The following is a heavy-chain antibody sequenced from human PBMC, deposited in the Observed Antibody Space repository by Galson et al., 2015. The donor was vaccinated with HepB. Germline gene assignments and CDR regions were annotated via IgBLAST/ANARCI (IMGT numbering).Heavy chain of an antibody. J-gene: IGHJ6*03. CDR2: VSDSGGSR. CDR3: AKGGGEGYEDDTYYMDV. V-gene: IGHV3-23*01. D-gene: IGHD5-24*01. Sequence: SLRLSCAASGFTFSSYAMSWVRQAPGKGLEWVSSVSDSGGSRFYADSVKGRFTISRDNSRNTLYLQMNSLRAEDPAIYYCAKGGGEGYEDDTYYMDVWGKGTTVTVSS. CDR1: GFTFSSYA.